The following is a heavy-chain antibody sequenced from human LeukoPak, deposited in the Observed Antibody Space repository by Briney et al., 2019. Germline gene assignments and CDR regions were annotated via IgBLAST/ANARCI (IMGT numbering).Heavy chain of an antibody. CDR2: ISSSGSYT. Sequence: GGSLRLSCAASGFTFSSYSMNWVRQAPGKGLEWVSSISSSGSYTYYADSVKGRFTISRDNSKNTLYLQMNSLRAEDTSVYYCARDSRLSRWRGTSDYWGQGTLVTVSS. D-gene: IGHD3-16*01. V-gene: IGHV3-21*01. J-gene: IGHJ4*02. CDR3: ARDSRLSRWRGTSDY. CDR1: GFTFSSYS.